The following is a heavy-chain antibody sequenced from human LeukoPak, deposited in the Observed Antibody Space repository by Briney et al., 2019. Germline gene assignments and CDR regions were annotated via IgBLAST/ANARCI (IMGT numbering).Heavy chain of an antibody. Sequence: SETLSLTCTVSGGSISSHYWSWLRQPAGKGLEWIGRIYISGTTNYNPSLTGRVTMSLDTSKNQISLKLSSVTAGDTAVYYCARLGYDSGTRGLDPWGQRTLLTVSS. CDR2: IYISGTT. CDR1: GGSISSHY. J-gene: IGHJ5*02. V-gene: IGHV4-4*07. D-gene: IGHD3-10*01. CDR3: ARLGYDSGTRGLDP.